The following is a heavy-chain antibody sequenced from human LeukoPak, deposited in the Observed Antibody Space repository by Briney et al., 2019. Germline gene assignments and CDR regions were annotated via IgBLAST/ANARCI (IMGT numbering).Heavy chain of an antibody. CDR1: GFTLSSYW. CDR3: ARGRAMIVVVTDFDY. V-gene: IGHV3-7*01. J-gene: IGHJ4*02. CDR2: IKQDGSEK. Sequence: GGSLRLSCAASGFTLSSYWMSWVRQASGKGLEWVANIKQDGSEKYYVDSVKGRFTISRDNAKNSLYLQMNSLRAEDTAVYYCARGRAMIVVVTDFDYWGQGTLVTVSS. D-gene: IGHD3-22*01.